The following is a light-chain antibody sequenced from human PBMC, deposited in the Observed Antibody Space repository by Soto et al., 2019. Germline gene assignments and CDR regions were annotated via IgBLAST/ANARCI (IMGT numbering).Light chain of an antibody. J-gene: IGKJ1*01. CDR2: DAS. V-gene: IGKV3-11*01. CDR1: QSVSSY. CDR3: QQRSSWWT. Sequence: EIVLTQSPATLSLSPGERATLSCRVSQSVSSYLAWYQQKPGQAPRLLIYDASNRATGIPARFSGSGSGTDFTLTISSLEPEDFAVYYCQQRSSWWTFGQGTKVEIK.